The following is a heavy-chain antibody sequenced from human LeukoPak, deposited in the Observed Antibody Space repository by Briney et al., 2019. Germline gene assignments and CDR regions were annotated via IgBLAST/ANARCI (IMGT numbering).Heavy chain of an antibody. V-gene: IGHV4-4*07. CDR1: GVSISTYY. J-gene: IGHJ3*02. CDR2: IYTSGNT. D-gene: IGHD3-22*01. Sequence: SETLSLTCTVSGVSISTYYWSWIRQPAGKGLEWIGHIYTSGNTNYNPSLKSRVTMSVDTSKNHFSLKLSSVTAADTAVYYCARDTYYYDNGDFIDAFDSWGQGTMVTVSS. CDR3: ARDTYYYDNGDFIDAFDS.